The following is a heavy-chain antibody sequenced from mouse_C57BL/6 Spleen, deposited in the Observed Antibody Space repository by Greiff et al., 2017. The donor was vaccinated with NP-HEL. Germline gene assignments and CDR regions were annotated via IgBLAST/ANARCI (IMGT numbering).Heavy chain of an antibody. CDR3: ARGDDYSWFAY. J-gene: IGHJ3*01. V-gene: IGHV1-82*01. CDR1: GYAFSSSW. D-gene: IGHD2-4*01. CDR2: IYPGDGDT. Sequence: QVHVKQSGPELVKPGASVKISCKASGYAFSSSWMNWVQQRPGKGLEWIGRIYPGDGDTNYNGKFTGTATLTADKSASTADMQLSSLTSEDSAVYFCARGDDYSWFAYWGKGTLVTVSA.